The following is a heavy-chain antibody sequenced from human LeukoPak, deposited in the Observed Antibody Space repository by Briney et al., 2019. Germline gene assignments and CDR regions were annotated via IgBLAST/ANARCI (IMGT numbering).Heavy chain of an antibody. J-gene: IGHJ3*02. D-gene: IGHD3-3*01. CDR1: GGTFSSYA. CDR2: IIPIFGTA. CDR3: ASSDYYDFWSGADI. Sequence: ASVKVSCKASGGTFSSYAISWVRQAPGQGLEWMGGIIPIFGTANYAQKFQGRVTITADESTSTAYMELSSLRSEDTAVYYCASSDYYDFWSGADIWGRGTMVTVSS. V-gene: IGHV1-69*01.